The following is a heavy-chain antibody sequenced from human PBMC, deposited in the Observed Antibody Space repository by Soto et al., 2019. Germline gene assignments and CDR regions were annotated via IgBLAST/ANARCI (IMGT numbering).Heavy chain of an antibody. CDR1: GYTFTXXX. V-gene: IGHV1-8*01. J-gene: IGHJ6*02. CDR2: MNPNSGNT. Sequence: QVQLVQSGAEVKKPGASVKVSCKASGYTFTXXXXXXXXXATGQGLEWLGWMNPNSGNTGYAQRFQGRVSXXXXXXXXXXXXXXXXXXXXXXXXXXXXXXLSPRHYGVDVWGQGTTVTVSS. CDR3: XXXLSPRHYGVDV.